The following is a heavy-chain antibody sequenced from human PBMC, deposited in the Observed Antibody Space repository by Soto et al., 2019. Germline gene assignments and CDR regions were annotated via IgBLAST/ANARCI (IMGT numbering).Heavy chain of an antibody. CDR3: ARGLYYYGMDV. CDR1: GYTFTSYA. Sequence: ASVKVSCKASGYTFTSYAMHWVRQAPGQRLEWMGWMNPNSGNTGYAQKFQGRVTMTRDTSISTAYMELSSLRSEDTAVYYCARGLYYYGMDVWGQGTTVTVSS. J-gene: IGHJ6*02. CDR2: MNPNSGNT. V-gene: IGHV1-8*02.